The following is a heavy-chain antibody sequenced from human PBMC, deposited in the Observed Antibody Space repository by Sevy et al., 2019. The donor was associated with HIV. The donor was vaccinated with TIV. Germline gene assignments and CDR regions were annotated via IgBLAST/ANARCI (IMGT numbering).Heavy chain of an antibody. V-gene: IGHV4-39*01. J-gene: IGHJ4*02. CDR1: GGSISSGSHY. CDR2: MYYDGSA. CDR3: ARGEDSAMIDY. Sequence: SETLSLTCTVSGGSISSGSHYWGWIRQPPGKGLEWIGTMYYDGSAYYNPSLQSRVSMSVDTSKNQFSLNLSSVTAADTAVYFCARGEDSAMIDYWGQRTLVTVSS. D-gene: IGHD5-18*01.